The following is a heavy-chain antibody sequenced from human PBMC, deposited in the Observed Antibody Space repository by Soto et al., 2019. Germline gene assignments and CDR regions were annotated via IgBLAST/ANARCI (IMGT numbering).Heavy chain of an antibody. CDR2: IYYSGST. CDR3: ARAAGRCSSTSCYLSWFDP. J-gene: IGHJ5*02. CDR1: GGSISSYY. Sequence: SETLSLTCTVSGGSISSYYWSWIRQPPGKGLEWIGYIYYSGSTNYNPSLKSRVTISVDTSKNQFSLKLSSVAAADTAVYYCARAAGRCSSTSCYLSWFDPWGQGTLVTVSS. V-gene: IGHV4-59*01. D-gene: IGHD2-2*01.